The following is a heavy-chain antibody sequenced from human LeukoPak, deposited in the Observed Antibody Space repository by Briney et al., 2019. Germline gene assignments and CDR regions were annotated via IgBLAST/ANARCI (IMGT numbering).Heavy chain of an antibody. V-gene: IGHV1-2*02. CDR1: GYTFTGYY. CDR2: INPNSGGT. J-gene: IGHJ4*02. D-gene: IGHD6-6*01. Sequence: GASVKVSCKASGYTFTGYYIHWVRQAPGQGLEWMGWINPNSGGTNYAQKFQGRVTMTRDTSISTAYMELSRLRSDDTAVYYCATTFEYSSSYGDYWGQGTLVTVSS. CDR3: ATTFEYSSSYGDY.